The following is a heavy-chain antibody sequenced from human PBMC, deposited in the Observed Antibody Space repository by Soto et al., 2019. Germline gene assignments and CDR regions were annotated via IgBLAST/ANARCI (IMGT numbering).Heavy chain of an antibody. CDR2: ISAGGEST. CDR3: AHPRGYGVYDAYDF. D-gene: IGHD4-17*01. V-gene: IGHV3-23*01. CDR1: GFTFGTYA. J-gene: IGHJ3*01. Sequence: GGTVRLSXAASGFTFGTYAMNCFRQAPGKRLEWVSAISAGGESTYYSDSVKGRFTISRDNYMNTLYLQMNSLRTEDTAVYYCAHPRGYGVYDAYDFCGQGAMVTFS.